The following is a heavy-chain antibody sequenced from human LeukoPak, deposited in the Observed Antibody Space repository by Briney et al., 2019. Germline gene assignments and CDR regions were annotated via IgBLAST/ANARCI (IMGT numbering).Heavy chain of an antibody. V-gene: IGHV4-34*01. CDR3: ARLRELLYYFDY. Sequence: RTSETLSLTCAVYGGSFSGYYWSWIRQPPGKGLEWIGEINHSGSTNYNPSLKSRVSISVDTSKNQFSLKLSSVTAADTAVYYCARLRELLYYFDYWGQGTLVTVSS. CDR1: GGSFSGYY. CDR2: INHSGST. J-gene: IGHJ4*02. D-gene: IGHD1-26*01.